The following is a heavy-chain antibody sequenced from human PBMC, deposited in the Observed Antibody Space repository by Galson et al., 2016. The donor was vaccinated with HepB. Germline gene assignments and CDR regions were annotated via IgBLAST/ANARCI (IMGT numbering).Heavy chain of an antibody. D-gene: IGHD6-25*01. CDR1: GYTFTTYH. V-gene: IGHV1-46*01. Sequence: SVKVSCKASGYTFTTYHMHWVRQAPGQGLEWMGIINPNGGSASYSPKFQGRVTLTRDTSTSTVYMELSGRKSDDTALYYCSTGGGYNWFDPWGQGTLVTVSS. CDR3: STGGGYNWFDP. CDR2: INPNGGSA. J-gene: IGHJ5*02.